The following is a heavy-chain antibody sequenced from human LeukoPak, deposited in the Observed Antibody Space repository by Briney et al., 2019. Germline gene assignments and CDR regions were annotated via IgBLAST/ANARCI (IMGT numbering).Heavy chain of an antibody. CDR1: GFTFSSYG. Sequence: SGGSLRLSCAASGFTFSSYGMHWVRQAPGKGLEWVAVISYDGSNKYYADSVKGRFTISRDNSKNTLYLQMNSLRAEDTAVYYCARDGRHYGSGSPAQGAFDYWGQGTLVTVSS. V-gene: IGHV3-30*03. CDR2: ISYDGSNK. J-gene: IGHJ4*02. CDR3: ARDGRHYGSGSPAQGAFDY. D-gene: IGHD3-10*01.